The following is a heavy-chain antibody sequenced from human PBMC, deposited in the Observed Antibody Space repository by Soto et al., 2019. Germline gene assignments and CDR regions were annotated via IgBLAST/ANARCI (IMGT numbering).Heavy chain of an antibody. CDR3: ASARSSGWHQSPCMDV. D-gene: IGHD6-19*01. V-gene: IGHV4-59*01. CDR1: GGSISTYY. Sequence: PSETLSRTCTVSGGSISTYYWSWIRQPPGTGLDSIVYIYYSFLTTYNPAVKSLSTLSVDMPKNLCSLKLRSVSPADTPVHYCASARSSGWHQSPCMDVLGQGTTVTASS. J-gene: IGHJ6*02. CDR2: IYYSFLT.